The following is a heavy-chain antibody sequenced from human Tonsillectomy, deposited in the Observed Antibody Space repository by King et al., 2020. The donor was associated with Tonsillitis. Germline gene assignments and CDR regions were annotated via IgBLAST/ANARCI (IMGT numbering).Heavy chain of an antibody. D-gene: IGHD6-19*01. Sequence: EVQLVESGGGLVQPGGSLRLSCAASGFTFKNYAMTWVRQAPGKGLEWVSAISGSGETTHYADSVKGRFTISRDNSKNTLYLQMNSLRAEDTAVYFCAKGAFSSGWYPLNWLDPWGQGTLVTVSS. V-gene: IGHV3-23*04. CDR2: ISGSGETT. CDR1: GFTFKNYA. J-gene: IGHJ5*02. CDR3: AKGAFSSGWYPLNWLDP.